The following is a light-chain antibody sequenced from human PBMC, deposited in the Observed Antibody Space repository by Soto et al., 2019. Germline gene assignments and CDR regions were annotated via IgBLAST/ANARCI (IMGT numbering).Light chain of an antibody. CDR3: QQYGSSPET. CDR1: QSVSSGY. CDR2: GAS. J-gene: IGKJ2*01. V-gene: IGKV3-20*01. Sequence: EIVLTQSPGTQSLSPGQRATLSCRASQSVSSGYLAWYQLRPGQAPRLLIYGASSLATGIPDRFSGSGSGIDFTLTVSRLEPEDFAVYYCQQYGSSPETFGQGTKLEIK.